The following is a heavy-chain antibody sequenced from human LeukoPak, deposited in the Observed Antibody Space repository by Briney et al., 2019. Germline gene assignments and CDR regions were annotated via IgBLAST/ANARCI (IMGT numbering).Heavy chain of an antibody. Sequence: GGSLRLSCAASGFTFSSYAMHWVRQAPGKGLEWVAVISYDGSNKYYADSVKGRFTISRDNSKNTLYLQMNSLRAEDTAVYYCAKDQSDSSSWASGGDYWGQGTLVTVSS. CDR1: GFTFSSYA. CDR2: ISYDGSNK. V-gene: IGHV3-30-3*01. J-gene: IGHJ4*02. D-gene: IGHD6-13*01. CDR3: AKDQSDSSSWASGGDY.